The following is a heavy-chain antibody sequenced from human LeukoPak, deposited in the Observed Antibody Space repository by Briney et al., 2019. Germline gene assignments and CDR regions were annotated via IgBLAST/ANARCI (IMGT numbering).Heavy chain of an antibody. Sequence: SQTLSLTCAISGDSVSNNRASWGWIRQSPSRGLEWLGRKYYSSPWSDDYEPSLTSRITINPDTSKNQFSLQLPYVTPDDTAVYYCVRIRGLGLFDYWGQGTLVTVSS. V-gene: IGHV6-1*01. CDR3: VRIRGLGLFDY. D-gene: IGHD3-3*02. CDR2: KYYSSPWSD. CDR1: GDSVSNNRAS. J-gene: IGHJ4*02.